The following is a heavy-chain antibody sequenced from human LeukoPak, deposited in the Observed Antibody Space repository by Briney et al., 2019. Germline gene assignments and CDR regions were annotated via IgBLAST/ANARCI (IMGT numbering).Heavy chain of an antibody. CDR3: PIPVVAATFDAFDI. Sequence: GGSLRLSCAASGFTFSDYCMSWIRQAPGKGLEWVSAISGSGGSTYYADSVKGRFTISRDNSKNTLYLQMNSLRAEDTAVYYCPIPVVAATFDAFDIWGQGTMVTVSS. CDR2: ISGSGGST. J-gene: IGHJ3*02. CDR1: GFTFSDYC. V-gene: IGHV3-23*01. D-gene: IGHD2-15*01.